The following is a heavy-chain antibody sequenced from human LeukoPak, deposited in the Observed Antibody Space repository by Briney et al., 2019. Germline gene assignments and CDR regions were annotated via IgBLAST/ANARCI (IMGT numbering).Heavy chain of an antibody. CDR2: INWNGVST. CDR3: ARDPRDRSGYYYANY. CDR1: GFTFDDYG. D-gene: IGHD3-22*01. J-gene: IGHJ4*02. Sequence: GGSLRLSCAASGFTFDDYGMNWVRQAPGKGLEWVSGINWNGVSTGYADSVKGRFTISRDNARNSLYLQTNSLRAEDTALYYCARDPRDRSGYYYANYWGQGALVTVSS. V-gene: IGHV3-20*04.